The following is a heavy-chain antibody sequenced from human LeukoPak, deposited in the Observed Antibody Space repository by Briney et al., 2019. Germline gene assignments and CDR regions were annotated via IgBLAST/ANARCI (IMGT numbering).Heavy chain of an antibody. CDR1: GYTFTGYY. V-gene: IGHV1-18*04. J-gene: IGHJ5*02. CDR3: ARGGIDIVTVPVSNWFDP. CDR2: SSPYNGKT. Sequence: GASVKVSCKASGYTFTGYYMHWVRQAPGQGLEWMGWSSPYNGKTNYAQKLQGRVTMTTDTSTNTAYMELRSLRSDDTAVYYCARGGIDIVTVPVSNWFDPWGQGTLVTVSS. D-gene: IGHD2/OR15-2a*01.